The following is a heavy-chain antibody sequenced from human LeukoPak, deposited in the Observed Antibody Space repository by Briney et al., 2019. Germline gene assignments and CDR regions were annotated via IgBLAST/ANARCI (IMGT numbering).Heavy chain of an antibody. J-gene: IGHJ6*02. CDR1: GFTFSSYW. D-gene: IGHD6-13*01. CDR2: IKHDGSEK. CDR3: AKDRSSSWLYGMDV. Sequence: GGSLRLSCAASGFTFSSYWMSWVRQAPGKGLEWVANIKHDGSEKYYVDSVKGRFTISRDSAKNSLYLQMNSLRAEDTALYYCAKDRSSSWLYGMDVWGQGTTVTVSS. V-gene: IGHV3-7*03.